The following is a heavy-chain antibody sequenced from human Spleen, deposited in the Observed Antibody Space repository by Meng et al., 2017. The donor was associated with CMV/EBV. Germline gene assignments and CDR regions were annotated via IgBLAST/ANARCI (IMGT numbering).Heavy chain of an antibody. Sequence: GESLKISCTASGFTFSKCGMHWVRQAPGKGLEWVAVIWYDGSEEYYADNVKGRFNISRDNSKNTVYLQMKSLRADDTAVYYCAKEADYYYGMDVWGQGTTVTVSS. CDR3: AKEADYYYGMDV. CDR2: IWYDGSEE. CDR1: GFTFSKCG. V-gene: IGHV3-30*02. J-gene: IGHJ6*02.